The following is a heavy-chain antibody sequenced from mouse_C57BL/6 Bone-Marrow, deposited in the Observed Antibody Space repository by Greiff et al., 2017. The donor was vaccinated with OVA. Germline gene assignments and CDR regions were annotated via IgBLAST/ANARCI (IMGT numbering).Heavy chain of an antibody. CDR1: GFTFSSYG. D-gene: IGHD2-1*01. CDR3: ARHGNYFFAMDY. CDR2: ISSGGSYT. J-gene: IGHJ4*01. Sequence: EVMLVESGGDLVKPGGSLKLSCAASGFTFSSYGMSWVRQTPDKRLEWVATISSGGSYTYYPDSVKGRFTISRDNAKNTLYLQMSRLKSEDTAMYYCARHGNYFFAMDYWGQGTSVTVSS. V-gene: IGHV5-6*01.